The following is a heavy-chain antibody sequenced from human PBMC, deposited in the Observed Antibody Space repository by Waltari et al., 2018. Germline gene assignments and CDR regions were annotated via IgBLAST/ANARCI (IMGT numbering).Heavy chain of an antibody. CDR3: ARSYLNYYYYYGMDG. J-gene: IGHJ6*02. V-gene: IGHV4-38-2*01. CDR1: GYSISSGYY. Sequence: QVQLQESGPGLVKPSETLSLTCAVSGYSISSGYYWGWIRQPPGKGLEWIGSIYHSGSTYYNPSLKSRVTISVDTSKNQFSLKLSSVTAADTAVYYCARSYLNYYYYYGMDGWGQGP. D-gene: IGHD3-16*02. CDR2: IYHSGST.